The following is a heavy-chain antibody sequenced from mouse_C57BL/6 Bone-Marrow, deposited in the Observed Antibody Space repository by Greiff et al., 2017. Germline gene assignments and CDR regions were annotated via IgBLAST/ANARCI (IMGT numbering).Heavy chain of an antibody. CDR1: GYTFTSYW. Sequence: EVQLQQSGTVLARPGASVKMSCKTSGYTFTSYWMHWVKQRPGQGLEWIGAIYPGNRDTSYNQKFKGKAKLTAVTSASTSYMELSILTNEDSAVYYCTRSNGPYYFDYWGQGTTLTVSS. D-gene: IGHD3-1*01. V-gene: IGHV1-5*01. CDR2: IYPGNRDT. CDR3: TRSNGPYYFDY. J-gene: IGHJ2*01.